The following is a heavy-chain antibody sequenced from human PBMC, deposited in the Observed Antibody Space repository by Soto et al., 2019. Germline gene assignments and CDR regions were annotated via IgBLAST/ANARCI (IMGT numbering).Heavy chain of an antibody. D-gene: IGHD6-13*01. Sequence: QVQLVQSGAEVKKPGASVKVSCKASGYTFTTYGISWVRQAPGQGREWMGWISDYNGKTNYAQKVQGRVTMTTDKSTSTAYMELRSLRSDDTAVYYCARDYSSSWYRWFNPWGQGTLVTVSS. CDR2: ISDYNGKT. CDR3: ARDYSSSWYRWFNP. J-gene: IGHJ5*02. CDR1: GYTFTTYG. V-gene: IGHV1-18*01.